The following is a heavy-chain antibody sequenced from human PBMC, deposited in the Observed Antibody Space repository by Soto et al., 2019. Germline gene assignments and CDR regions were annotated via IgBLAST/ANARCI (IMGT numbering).Heavy chain of an antibody. CDR1: GYTFTSYY. V-gene: IGHV1-46*01. CDR2: INPSGGST. J-gene: IGHJ4*02. Sequence: ASVKVSCKASGYTFTSYYMHWVRQAPGQGLEWMGIINPSGGSTSYAQKFQGRVTMTRDTSTSTVYMELSSLRSEDTAVYYCARGDVGYSYGPSFDYWGQGTLVTVLL. CDR3: ARGDVGYSYGPSFDY. D-gene: IGHD5-18*01.